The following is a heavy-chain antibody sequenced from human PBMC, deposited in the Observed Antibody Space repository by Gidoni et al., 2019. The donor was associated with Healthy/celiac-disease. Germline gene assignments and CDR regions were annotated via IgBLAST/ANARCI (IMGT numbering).Heavy chain of an antibody. J-gene: IGHJ6*02. D-gene: IGHD2-15*01. V-gene: IGHV3-23*01. CDR2: ISGSGGST. Sequence: EVQLLESGGGLVQPGGSLRLSCAASGFNFSSYAMSWVRQAPGKGLEWVSAISGSGGSTYYADSVKGRFTISRDNSKNTLYLQMNSLRAEDTAVYYCAKDRILCSGGSCYYNSYGMDVWGQGTTVTVSS. CDR3: AKDRILCSGGSCYYNSYGMDV. CDR1: GFNFSSYA.